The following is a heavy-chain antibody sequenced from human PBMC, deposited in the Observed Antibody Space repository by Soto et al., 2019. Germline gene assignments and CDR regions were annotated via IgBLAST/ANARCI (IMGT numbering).Heavy chain of an antibody. CDR2: IYYDDGST. Sequence: EVQLVETGGGLIQPGGSLRLSCAVSGFTVSTNYMSWVRQAPGKGLEWVSVIYYDDGSTYYADSVKGRFSISRDSSRNTLYLQMTSLRADDTAVYYCASGQQVILRYYYGLDVWGQGTTVTVSS. CDR3: ASGQQVILRYYYGLDV. D-gene: IGHD6-13*01. CDR1: GFTVSTNY. V-gene: IGHV3-53*02. J-gene: IGHJ6*02.